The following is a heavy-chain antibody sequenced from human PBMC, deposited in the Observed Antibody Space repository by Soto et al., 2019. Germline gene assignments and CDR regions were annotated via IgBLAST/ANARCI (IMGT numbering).Heavy chain of an antibody. D-gene: IGHD3-10*01. J-gene: IGHJ6*02. CDR1: GGSISSSSW. CDR3: ARVIRRGYYYGSGSYYNDHGMDV. Sequence: SETLSLTCAVSGGSISSSSWWSWVRQPPGKGLEWIGEIYHSGSTNYNPSLKSRVTISVDKSKNQFSLKLSSVTAADTAVYYCARVIRRGYYYGSGSYYNDHGMDVWGQGTTVTSP. CDR2: IYHSGST. V-gene: IGHV4-4*02.